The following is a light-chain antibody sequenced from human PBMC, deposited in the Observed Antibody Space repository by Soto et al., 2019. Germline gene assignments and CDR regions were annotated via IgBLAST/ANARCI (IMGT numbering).Light chain of an antibody. CDR3: CSYADYYSWV. J-gene: IGLJ3*02. CDR1: GSDVGGYNY. V-gene: IGLV2-11*01. Sequence: QSALTQPRSVSGSPGQSVTISCTGTGSDVGGYNYVSWYQQHPGKAPKLMIYDVTTRPSGVPDRFSGSKSGNTASLTISGLQAEDEADYYCCSYADYYSWVFGGGTKLTVL. CDR2: DVT.